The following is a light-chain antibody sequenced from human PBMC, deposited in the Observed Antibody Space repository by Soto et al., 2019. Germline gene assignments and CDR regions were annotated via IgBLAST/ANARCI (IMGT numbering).Light chain of an antibody. CDR1: QDISKW. CDR3: QQSYTTPVYT. Sequence: DIQMTQSPSFVSASVGDRVTITCRASQDISKWLAWYQQKPGRAPKILIFAASTLQRGVPSRFSGSGSGTEFSLTISSLQPEDFATYFCQQSYTTPVYTFGQGTKLEIK. V-gene: IGKV1-12*01. J-gene: IGKJ2*01. CDR2: AAS.